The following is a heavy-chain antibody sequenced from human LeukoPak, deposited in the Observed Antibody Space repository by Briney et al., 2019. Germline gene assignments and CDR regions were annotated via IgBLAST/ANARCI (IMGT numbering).Heavy chain of an antibody. V-gene: IGHV4-4*07. Sequence: PSETLSLTCTVSGGSISSYYWSWIRQPAGKGLEWIGRIYTSGSTNYNPSLKSRVTMSVDTSKNQFSLKLSSVTAADTGVYYCARDGYCSGGSFYSVYYYYYYMDVWGKGTTVTVSS. J-gene: IGHJ6*03. CDR2: IYTSGST. CDR3: ARDGYCSGGSFYSVYYYYYYMDV. CDR1: GGSISSYY. D-gene: IGHD2-15*01.